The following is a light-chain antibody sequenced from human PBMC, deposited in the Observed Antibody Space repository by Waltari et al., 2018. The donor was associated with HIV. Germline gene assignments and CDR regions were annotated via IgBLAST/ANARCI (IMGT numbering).Light chain of an antibody. CDR3: GSWDSSLSVWV. V-gene: IGLV1-51*01. J-gene: IGLJ3*02. CDR1: SSNIANTY. Sequence: QSVLTQPPSVSAAPGQKVTISCSGSSSNIANTYVSWYQQIPGTAPKLLIFDNKKRPSEIPDRCAGSKSGTSATLGITGLQTGDEADYYCGSWDSSLSVWVFGGGTKLTVL. CDR2: DNK.